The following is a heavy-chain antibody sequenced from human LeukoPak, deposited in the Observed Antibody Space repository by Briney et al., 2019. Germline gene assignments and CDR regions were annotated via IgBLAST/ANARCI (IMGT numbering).Heavy chain of an antibody. Sequence: GGSLRLSCTASGFTFGDYAMSWVRQAPGKGLEWVGFIRSKAYGGTTEYAASVKGRFTISRDDSKSIAYLQMNSLKTEDTAVYYCTRVNYYDSSGMHFDYWGQGTLVTVSS. J-gene: IGHJ4*02. CDR3: TRVNYYDSSGMHFDY. CDR2: IRSKAYGGTT. D-gene: IGHD3-22*01. CDR1: GFTFGDYA. V-gene: IGHV3-49*04.